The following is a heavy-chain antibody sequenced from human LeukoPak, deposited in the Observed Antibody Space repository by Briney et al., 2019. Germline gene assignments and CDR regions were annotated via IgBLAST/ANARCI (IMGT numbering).Heavy chain of an antibody. CDR1: GFTFNSYT. D-gene: IGHD3-10*01. Sequence: GGSLRLSCAASGFTFNSYTMNWVRQAPGKGLEWVSSISSSSSYIYYADSVKGRFTISRDNAKNSLYLQMNSLRAEDTAVYYCARGGPLLWFGELLNYYGMDVWGQGTTVTVSS. J-gene: IGHJ6*02. CDR3: ARGGPLLWFGELLNYYGMDV. CDR2: ISSSSSYI. V-gene: IGHV3-21*01.